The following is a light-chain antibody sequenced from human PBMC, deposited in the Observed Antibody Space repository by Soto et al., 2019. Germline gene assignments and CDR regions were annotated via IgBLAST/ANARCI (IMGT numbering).Light chain of an antibody. CDR3: QQRSNWPIT. V-gene: IGKV3-11*01. J-gene: IGKJ5*01. CDR1: QSVSSY. CDR2: DAS. Sequence: EIVLTQSPATLSLSPGEKATLSCRASQSVSSYLAWYQQNPGQAPRLLIYDASNRATGIPARFSGSGSGTDFTLPISSLEPEDFAVYYCQQRSNWPITFGQGTRLEIK.